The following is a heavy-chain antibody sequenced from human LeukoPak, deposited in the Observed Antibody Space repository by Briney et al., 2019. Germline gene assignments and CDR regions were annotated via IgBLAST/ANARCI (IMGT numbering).Heavy chain of an antibody. J-gene: IGHJ5*02. CDR3: ARVSNSGWGSRFDP. CDR1: GFTFSSYA. D-gene: IGHD6-19*01. V-gene: IGHV3-23*01. CDR2: ISGSGSST. Sequence: GGSLRLSYAASGFTFSSYAMSWVRQAPGKGLEWVSGISGSGSSTHYADSGKGRFTISRDNSKNTLYLQMNSLRAEDTAVYYCARVSNSGWGSRFDPWGQGTLVTVSS.